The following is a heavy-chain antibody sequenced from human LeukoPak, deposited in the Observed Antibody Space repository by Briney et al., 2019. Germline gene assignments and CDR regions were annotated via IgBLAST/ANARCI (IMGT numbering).Heavy chain of an antibody. V-gene: IGHV4-30-4*08. Sequence: SETLSLTCTVSGGSISSGDYYWSWIRQPPGKGLEWIGYIYYSGSTNYNPSLKSRVTISVDTSKNQFSLKLSSVTAADTAVYYCARYSSWYYFDYWGQGTLVTVSS. CDR3: ARYSSWYYFDY. CDR1: GGSISSGDYY. CDR2: IYYSGST. J-gene: IGHJ4*02. D-gene: IGHD6-13*01.